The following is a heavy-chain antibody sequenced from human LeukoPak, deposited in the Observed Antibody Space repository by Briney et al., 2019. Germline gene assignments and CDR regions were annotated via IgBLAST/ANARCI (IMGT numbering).Heavy chain of an antibody. CDR1: GGSISSYY. J-gene: IGHJ3*02. CDR3: ASGGRLRFLEWLHDAFDI. CDR2: IYYSGST. V-gene: IGHV4-59*08. D-gene: IGHD3-3*01. Sequence: SETLSLTCTVSGGSISSYYWSWIRQPPGKGLEWMGYIYYSGSTNYNPSLKSRVTISVDTSKNQFSLKLSSVTAADTAVYYCASGGRLRFLEWLHDAFDIWGQGTMVTVSS.